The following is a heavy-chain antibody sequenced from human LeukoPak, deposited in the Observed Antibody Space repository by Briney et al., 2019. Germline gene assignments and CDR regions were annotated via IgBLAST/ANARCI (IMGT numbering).Heavy chain of an antibody. D-gene: IGHD6-13*01. CDR2: INPNSGGT. J-gene: IGHJ4*02. CDR1: GYTFTGYY. Sequence: GASVKVSCKASGYTFTGYYMHWVRQAPGQGLEWMGWINPNSGGTNYAQKFQGRVTMTRDTSISTAYMELSRLRSDDTAVYYCAGGYSSSWTQYDYWGQGTLVTVSS. CDR3: AGGYSSSWTQYDY. V-gene: IGHV1-2*02.